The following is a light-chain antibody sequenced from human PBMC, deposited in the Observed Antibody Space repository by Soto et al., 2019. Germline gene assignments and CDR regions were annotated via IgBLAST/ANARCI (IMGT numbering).Light chain of an antibody. CDR1: QSVRGY. J-gene: IGKJ2*01. CDR3: PQSYSYSVT. V-gene: IGKV1-39*01. CDR2: SAS. Sequence: DFQMTQSPSSLSASLGDTVTITCRASQSVRGYLNWYQQKPGKAPKLLIHSASAMQSGVPLRFSGSGSGTDYTLTITNVERDDSATYYCPQSYSYSVTFGQGTKLDIK.